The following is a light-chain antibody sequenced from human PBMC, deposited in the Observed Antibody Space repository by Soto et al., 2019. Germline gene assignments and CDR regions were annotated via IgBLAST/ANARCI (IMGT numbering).Light chain of an antibody. J-gene: IGLJ1*01. CDR1: SSNIGGNS. Sequence: QSVLTQPPSVSAAPGQKVTISCSGSSSNIGGNSVSWYQQLPGTAPKLLIYDDNKRPSGVPDRFSGSKSGNTASLTVSGLQAEDEADYYCSSYAGSSNVFGTGTKLTVL. CDR3: SSYAGSSNV. V-gene: IGLV2-8*01. CDR2: DDN.